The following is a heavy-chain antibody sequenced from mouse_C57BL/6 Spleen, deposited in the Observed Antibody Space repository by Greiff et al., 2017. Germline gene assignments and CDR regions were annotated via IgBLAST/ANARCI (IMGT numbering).Heavy chain of an antibody. D-gene: IGHD2-1*01. V-gene: IGHV1-54*01. Sequence: VQLQQSGAELVRPGTSVKVSCKASGYAFTNYLIEWVKQRPGQGLEWIGVINPGSGGTNYNEKFKGKATLTADKSSSTAYMQLSSLTSEDSAVYFCARKGTTLAMDYWGQGTSVTVAS. J-gene: IGHJ4*01. CDR1: GYAFTNYL. CDR2: INPGSGGT. CDR3: ARKGTTLAMDY.